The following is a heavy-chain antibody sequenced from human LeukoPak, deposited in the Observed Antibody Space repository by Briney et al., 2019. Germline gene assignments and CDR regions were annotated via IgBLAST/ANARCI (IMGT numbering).Heavy chain of an antibody. CDR2: ISGSVGST. D-gene: IGHD3-16*02. CDR3: AKGGTFGGVIDFDY. CDR1: GFTFSSYA. V-gene: IGHV3-23*01. J-gene: IGHJ4*02. Sequence: PGGPLRLSCAASGFTFSSYAMSWVSQAPGKGLEWVSAISGSVGSTYYTDSVKGRFTISRYNSKNSLYLQMNSLRAEDTAVYYCAKGGTFGGVIDFDYWGQGTRVTVSS.